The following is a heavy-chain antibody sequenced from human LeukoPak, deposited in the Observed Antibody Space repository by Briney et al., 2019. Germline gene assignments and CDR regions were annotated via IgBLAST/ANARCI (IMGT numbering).Heavy chain of an antibody. V-gene: IGHV1-24*01. Sequence: ASVKVSCKVSGYTLTELSMHWVRQAPGKGLEWMGGFDPEDGETIYAQKFQGRVTMTEDTSTDTAYMELSSLRSEDTAVYYCATDCGNSGAFGIWGQGTMVTVSS. CDR1: GYTLTELS. CDR2: FDPEDGET. D-gene: IGHD4-23*01. J-gene: IGHJ3*02. CDR3: ATDCGNSGAFGI.